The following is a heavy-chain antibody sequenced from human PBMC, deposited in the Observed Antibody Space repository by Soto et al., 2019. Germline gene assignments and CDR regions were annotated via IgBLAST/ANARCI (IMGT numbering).Heavy chain of an antibody. CDR2: VDYSGNP. J-gene: IGHJ2*01. CDR1: GASISTSY. Sequence: SETLSLTCTISGASISTSYWSWIRQSPEKGLEWIGYVDYSGNPNYNPSLESRVTIAVDTSKDRLSLKLKSPTAADTAVYYCAREGGSGGPDWYFNVWGRGTLVTVSS. D-gene: IGHD1-26*01. CDR3: AREGGSGGPDWYFNV. V-gene: IGHV4-59*12.